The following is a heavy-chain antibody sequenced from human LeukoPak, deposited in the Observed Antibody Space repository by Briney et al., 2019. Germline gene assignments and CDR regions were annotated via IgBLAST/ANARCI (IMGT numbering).Heavy chain of an antibody. J-gene: IGHJ6*02. Sequence: GGSLRLSCAASGFTFSSYWMSWVRQAPGKGLEWVANIKQDGSEKYYVDSVKGRFTISRDNAKNSLYLQMNSLRAEDTAVYYCARDDTYYYGSGSQTYYYCYGMDVWGQGTTVTVSS. CDR1: GFTFSSYW. D-gene: IGHD3-10*01. CDR2: IKQDGSEK. V-gene: IGHV3-7*01. CDR3: ARDDTYYYGSGSQTYYYCYGMDV.